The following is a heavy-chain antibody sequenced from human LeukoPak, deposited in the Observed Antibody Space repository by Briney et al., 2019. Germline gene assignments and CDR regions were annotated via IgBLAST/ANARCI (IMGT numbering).Heavy chain of an antibody. J-gene: IGHJ4*02. CDR3: ARGLGCTNGVCYNY. CDR1: GYIFTSYD. V-gene: IGHV1-8*01. Sequence: ASVKVSCKASGYIFTSYDINWVRQATGQGLEWMGWMNPNSGNTGYAQKFQGRVTMTRNTSISTAYMELSSLRSEDTAVYYCARGLGCTNGVCYNYWGQGTLVTVSS. D-gene: IGHD2-8*01. CDR2: MNPNSGNT.